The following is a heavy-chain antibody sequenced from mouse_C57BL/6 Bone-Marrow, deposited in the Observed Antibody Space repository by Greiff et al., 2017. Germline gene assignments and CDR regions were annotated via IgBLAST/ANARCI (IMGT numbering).Heavy chain of an antibody. Sequence: QVQLQQPGAELVKPGASVKMSCKASGYTFTSYWITWVKQRPGQGLEWIGDIYPTSGRTNYNEKFKSKAILTVDTSSNPAYMQLSSLTSEDSAVFDCARSGTLGRSFDYWGQGTTLTVSS. V-gene: IGHV1-55*01. CDR2: IYPTSGRT. CDR3: ARSGTLGRSFDY. J-gene: IGHJ2*01. D-gene: IGHD4-1*01. CDR1: GYTFTSYW.